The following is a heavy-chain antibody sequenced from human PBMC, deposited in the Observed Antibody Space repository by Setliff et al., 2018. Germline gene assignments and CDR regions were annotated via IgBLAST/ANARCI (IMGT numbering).Heavy chain of an antibody. CDR3: VRDPTNPNSFDL. J-gene: IGHJ3*01. Sequence: ASVKVSCKTSGYSFIDFYMHWVRQAPGQGLEWIGFINPKTDYTASAQKVHGRIAMTKDASISTAYMELYNLTPDETAVYYCVRDPTNPNSFDLWGQGTTVTVSS. CDR2: INPKTDYT. CDR1: GYSFIDFY. V-gene: IGHV1-2*02. D-gene: IGHD2-8*01.